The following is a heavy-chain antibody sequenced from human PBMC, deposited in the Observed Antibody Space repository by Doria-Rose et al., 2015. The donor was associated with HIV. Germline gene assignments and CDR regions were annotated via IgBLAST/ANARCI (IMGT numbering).Heavy chain of an antibody. J-gene: IGHJ6*02. D-gene: IGHD1-1*01. Sequence: QVQLQQWDAGLVKPSETLSLTCAVFGGSFSGYYWSWIRQPPGKGLEWIGAINHHGSTNYNTSLKSRVSRSLDTSKNLFSLKLSSVTAADTAVYYCARGLLRGGWNDVDYYYGMDVWGQGTTVTVSS. CDR3: ARGLLRGGWNDVDYYYGMDV. CDR2: INHHGST. CDR1: GGSFSGYY. V-gene: IGHV4-34*01.